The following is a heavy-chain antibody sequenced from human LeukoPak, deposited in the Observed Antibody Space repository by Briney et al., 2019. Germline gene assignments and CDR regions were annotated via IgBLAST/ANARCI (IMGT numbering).Heavy chain of an antibody. Sequence: GGSLRLSCAASGFTFSSYWMSSVRQAPGKGLEWVANIKQDGSEKYYVDSVKGRFTISRDNAKNSLYLQMNSLRAEDTAVYYCARDSVAGVSYYWGQGTVVTVSS. V-gene: IGHV3-7*01. CDR3: ARDSVAGVSYY. CDR1: GFTFSSYW. J-gene: IGHJ4*02. D-gene: IGHD3-10*01. CDR2: IKQDGSEK.